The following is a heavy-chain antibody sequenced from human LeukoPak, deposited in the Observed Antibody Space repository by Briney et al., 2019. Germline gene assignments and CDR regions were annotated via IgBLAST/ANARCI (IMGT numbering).Heavy chain of an antibody. CDR3: ARDLIVGANPFDY. CDR1: GYTFTGYY. D-gene: IGHD1-26*01. J-gene: IGHJ4*02. Sequence: GASVKVSCKASGYTFTGYYMHWVRQAPGQGLEWMGWINPNSGGTNCAQKFQGRVTMTRDTSISTAYMELSRLRSDDTAVYYCARDLIVGANPFDYWGQGTLVTVSS. CDR2: INPNSGGT. V-gene: IGHV1-2*02.